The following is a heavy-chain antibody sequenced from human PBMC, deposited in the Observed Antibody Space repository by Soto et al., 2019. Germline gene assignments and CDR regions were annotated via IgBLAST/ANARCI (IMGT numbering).Heavy chain of an antibody. J-gene: IGHJ4*02. CDR2: IYHSGST. CDR1: GDSIKTETW. V-gene: IGHV4-4*02. CDR3: ARDMITAIGINYFDY. D-gene: IGHD3-22*01. Sequence: PSETLSLTCAVSGDSIKTETWWSWLRQLPGTGLEWIGEIYHSGSTNYNPSLKSRVTISVDKPKNQFSLKLTSVTAADTAVYYCARDMITAIGINYFDYWGQATLVTVSS.